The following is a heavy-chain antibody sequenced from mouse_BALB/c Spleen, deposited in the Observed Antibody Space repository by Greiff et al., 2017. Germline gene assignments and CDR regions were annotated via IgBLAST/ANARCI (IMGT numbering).Heavy chain of an antibody. CDR3: TRSPKNYGTMDY. J-gene: IGHJ4*01. V-gene: IGHV1-5*01. Sequence: VQLQQSGTVLARPGASVKMSCKASGYSFTSYWMHWVKQRPGQGLEWIGAIYPGNSDTSYNQKFKGKAKLTAVTSASTAYMELSSLTNEDSAVYYCTRSPKNYGTMDYWGQGTSVTVSS. CDR1: GYSFTSYW. CDR2: IYPGNSDT. D-gene: IGHD1-1*02.